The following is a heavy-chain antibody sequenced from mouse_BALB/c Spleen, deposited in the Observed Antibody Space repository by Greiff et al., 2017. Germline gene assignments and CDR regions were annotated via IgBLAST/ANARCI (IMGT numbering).Heavy chain of an antibody. J-gene: IGHJ3*01. CDR2: ISYDGSN. Sequence: EVQLQQSGPGLVKPSQSLSLTCSVTGYSITSGYYWYWIRQFPGNKLEWMGYISYDGSNNYNPSLKNRISITRDTSKNQFFLKLNSVTTEDTATYYCATYGSSLWFAYWGQGTLVTVSA. CDR1: GYSITSGYY. V-gene: IGHV3-6*02. D-gene: IGHD1-1*01. CDR3: ATYGSSLWFAY.